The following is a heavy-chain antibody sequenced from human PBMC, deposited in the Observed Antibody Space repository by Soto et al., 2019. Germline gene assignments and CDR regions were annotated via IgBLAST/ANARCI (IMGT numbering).Heavy chain of an antibody. V-gene: IGHV3-11*05. Sequence: PGGSLRLSCGVSGFTFSDYYMTWIRQAPGKELEWVSYISSSTSHTNYADSVKGRFTISRDNAKNSLFLQMNSLRAEDTAVYYCARGRGAAADYFDFWGQGTLVTVSS. CDR1: GFTFSDYY. D-gene: IGHD6-13*01. CDR2: ISSSTSHT. CDR3: ARGRGAAADYFDF. J-gene: IGHJ4*02.